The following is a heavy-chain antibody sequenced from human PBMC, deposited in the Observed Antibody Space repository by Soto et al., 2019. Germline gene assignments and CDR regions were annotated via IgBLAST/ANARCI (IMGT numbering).Heavy chain of an antibody. CDR3: ARVNYDFWSGSYNWFDP. CDR1: GYTFTSYD. Sequence: ASVKVSCKASGYTFTSYDINWVRQATGQGLEWMGWMNPNSGNTGYAQKFQGRVTMTRNTSISTAYMELSSLRSEDTAVYYCARVNYDFWSGSYNWFDPWGQGTLVTVSS. D-gene: IGHD3-3*01. CDR2: MNPNSGNT. J-gene: IGHJ5*02. V-gene: IGHV1-8*01.